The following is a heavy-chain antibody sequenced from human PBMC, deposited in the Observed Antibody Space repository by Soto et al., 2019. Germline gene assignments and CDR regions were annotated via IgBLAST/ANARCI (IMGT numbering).Heavy chain of an antibody. CDR3: ARDSIVAGTDAFDI. CDR2: IKQDGSEK. CDR1: GFTFSSYW. J-gene: IGHJ3*02. V-gene: IGHV3-7*01. Sequence: GGSLRLSCAASGFTFSSYWMSWVRQAPGKGLEWVANIKQDGSEKYYVDSVKGRFTISRDNAKNSLYLQMNSLRAEDTAVYYCARDSIVAGTDAFDIWGQGTMVTVSS. D-gene: IGHD6-19*01.